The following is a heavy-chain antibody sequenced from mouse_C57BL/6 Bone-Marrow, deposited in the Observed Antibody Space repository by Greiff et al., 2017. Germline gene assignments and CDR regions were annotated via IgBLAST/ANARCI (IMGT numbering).Heavy chain of an antibody. CDR3: TRIAY. J-gene: IGHJ3*01. Sequence: VQLQQSGAELVRPGASVTLSCTASGFNIKDDYMHWVKQRPEQGLEWIGWIDPENGDTEYASKFQGKATIPVDTASNEAYLQLSSLTSEATAVYYFTRIAYWGQGTLVTVSA. CDR1: GFNIKDDY. CDR2: IDPENGDT. V-gene: IGHV14-4*01.